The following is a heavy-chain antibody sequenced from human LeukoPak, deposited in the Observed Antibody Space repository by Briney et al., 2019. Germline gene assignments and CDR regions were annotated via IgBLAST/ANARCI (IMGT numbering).Heavy chain of an antibody. D-gene: IGHD2-15*01. CDR3: ARLATGYCSGGSCYSNYYYYYYMDV. Sequence: SETLSLTCTVSGGSISSYYWSWIRQPPGKGLEWIGYIYTSGSTNYNPSLKSRVTISVDTSKNQCSLKLSSVTAADTAVYYCARLATGYCSGGSCYSNYYYYYYMDVWGKGTRVTVSS. CDR1: GGSISSYY. J-gene: IGHJ6*03. V-gene: IGHV4-4*09. CDR2: IYTSGST.